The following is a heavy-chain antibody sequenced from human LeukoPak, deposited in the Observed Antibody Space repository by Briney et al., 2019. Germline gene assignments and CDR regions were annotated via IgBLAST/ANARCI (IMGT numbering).Heavy chain of an antibody. CDR3: AREAGGYWFDP. J-gene: IGHJ5*02. CDR1: GGSVSDYY. V-gene: IGHV4-59*02. D-gene: IGHD3-16*01. CDR2: IYHTGST. Sequence: PSETLSLTCTISGGSVSDYYWSWIRQSPGKGLEWIGYIYHTGSTSYSPSLKSRVTISADTSQNQFSLKLSSVTAADTAVYYCAREAGGYWFDPWGQGTLVTVSS.